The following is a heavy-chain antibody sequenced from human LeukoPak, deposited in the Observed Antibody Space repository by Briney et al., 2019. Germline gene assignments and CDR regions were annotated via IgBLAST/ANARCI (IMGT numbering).Heavy chain of an antibody. J-gene: IGHJ4*02. CDR3: ARTRITMIVGLASRFDY. V-gene: IGHV3-7*01. CDR2: IKQDGSEK. CDR1: GFTFSSSA. Sequence: GGSLRLSRAASGFTFSSSAMSWVRQAPGKGLEWVANIKQDGSEKYYVDSVKGRFTISRDNAKNSLYLQMNSLRAEDTAVYYCARTRITMIVGLASRFDYWGQGTLVTVSS. D-gene: IGHD3-22*01.